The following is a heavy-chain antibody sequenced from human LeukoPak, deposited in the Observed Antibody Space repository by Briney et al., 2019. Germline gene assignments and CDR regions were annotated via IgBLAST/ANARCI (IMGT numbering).Heavy chain of an antibody. CDR1: GYTFTSYD. Sequence: APVKVSCKASGYTFTSYDINWVRQATGQRLEWMGWMNPNSGNTGYAQKFQGRVTMTRNTSISTAYMELSSLRSEDTAVYYCARRTMWDPNGWLSPDYWGQGTLVTVSS. D-gene: IGHD3-10*02. CDR3: ARRTMWDPNGWLSPDY. CDR2: MNPNSGNT. J-gene: IGHJ4*02. V-gene: IGHV1-8*01.